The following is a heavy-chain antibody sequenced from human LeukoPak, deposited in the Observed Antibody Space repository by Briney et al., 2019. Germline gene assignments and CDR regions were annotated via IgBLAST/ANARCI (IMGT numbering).Heavy chain of an antibody. D-gene: IGHD3-22*01. V-gene: IGHV4-59*08. Sequence: SETLSLTCTVSGGSISSYYWSWIRQPPGKGLEWIGSIYHSGSTYYNPSLKSRVTISVDTSKNQFSLKLSSVTAADTAVYYCARLVLARFYDSSGYFDYWGQGTLVTVSS. J-gene: IGHJ4*02. CDR1: GGSISSYY. CDR2: IYHSGST. CDR3: ARLVLARFYDSSGYFDY.